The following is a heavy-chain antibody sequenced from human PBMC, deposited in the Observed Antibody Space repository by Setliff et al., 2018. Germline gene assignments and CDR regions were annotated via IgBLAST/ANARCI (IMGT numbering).Heavy chain of an antibody. CDR3: ARAGPTVTFFRVLVISWWDP. J-gene: IGHJ5*02. D-gene: IGHD3-3*01. V-gene: IGHV4-61*09. CDR1: GDSISSGSYY. CDR2: FHTGGST. Sequence: LSLTCTVSGDSISSGSYYWTWIRQPAGKGLEWIGHFHTGGSTNYNRSLRSRISISVDTSKNQFSLKLSSVTAADTATYYCARAGPTVTFFRVLVISWWDPWGQGSLVTVS.